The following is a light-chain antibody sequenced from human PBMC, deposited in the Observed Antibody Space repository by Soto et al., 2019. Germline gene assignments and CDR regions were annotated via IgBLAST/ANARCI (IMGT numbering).Light chain of an antibody. Sequence: QSVLTQPPSVSGAPGQRVTISCTGSSSNIGAGYDVHWYQQLPGTAPKLLIYGNSNRPSGVPDRFSGSNSGTSASLAITGLEVEEEDDYSCQSYDSSRGGWVFGGGTKLTVL. J-gene: IGLJ3*02. CDR1: SSNIGAGYD. V-gene: IGLV1-40*01. CDR3: QSYDSSRGGWV. CDR2: GNS.